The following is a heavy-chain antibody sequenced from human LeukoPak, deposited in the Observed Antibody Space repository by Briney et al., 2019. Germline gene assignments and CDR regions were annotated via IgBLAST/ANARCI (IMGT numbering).Heavy chain of an antibody. CDR2: IYSSGNT. V-gene: IGHV4-4*07. CDR1: GGSISSDY. J-gene: IGHJ3*02. Sequence: SETLSLTCTVSGGSISSDYWSWIRQPAGKGLEWIGRIYSSGNTNYNASLKSRVTMSVDTSKNQFSLKLSSVTAADTAVYYCARSYCSDTTCYIVAFDIWGQGTMVTVSS. D-gene: IGHD2-8*02. CDR3: ARSYCSDTTCYIVAFDI.